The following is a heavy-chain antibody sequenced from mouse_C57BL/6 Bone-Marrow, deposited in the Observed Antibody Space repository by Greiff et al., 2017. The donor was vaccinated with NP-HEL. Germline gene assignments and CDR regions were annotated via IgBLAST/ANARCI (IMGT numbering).Heavy chain of an antibody. Sequence: EVQRVESEGGLVQPGRSMKLSCTASGFTFSDYYMAWVRQVPEKGLEWVANINYDGSSTYYLDSLKSRFIISRDNAKNILYLQMSSLKSEDTATYYCARGGYYGSSYNYAMDYWGQGTSVTVSS. CDR2: INYDGSST. J-gene: IGHJ4*01. V-gene: IGHV5-16*01. D-gene: IGHD1-1*01. CDR1: GFTFSDYY. CDR3: ARGGYYGSSYNYAMDY.